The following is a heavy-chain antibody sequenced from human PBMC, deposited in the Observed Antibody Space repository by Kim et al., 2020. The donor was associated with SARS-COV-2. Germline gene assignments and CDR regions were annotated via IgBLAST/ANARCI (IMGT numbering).Heavy chain of an antibody. CDR2: VSASGTTM. Sequence: GGSLRLSCAASGFTFSSYEMTWVRQAPGKGLEWVSYVSASGTTMYYADSVRGRFIISRDNARDSLYLQMNSLRAEDTDVYYCARRRRADAFDIWGLGTMVTVSS. V-gene: IGHV3-48*03. CDR3: ARRRRADAFDI. CDR1: GFTFSSYE. J-gene: IGHJ3*02.